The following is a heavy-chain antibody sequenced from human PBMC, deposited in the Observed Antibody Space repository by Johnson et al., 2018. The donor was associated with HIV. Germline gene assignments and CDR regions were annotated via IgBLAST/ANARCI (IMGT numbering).Heavy chain of an antibody. CDR2: ISYDGSNK. V-gene: IGHV3-30-3*01. Sequence: QVQLVESGGGLVKPGGSLRLSCAASGFTFSSYAMHWVRQAPGRGLEWVAVISYDGSNKYYAYSVKGRFTISRDNSKNTLYLQMNRLRAEDTAVYYCARYTITMVRGVVDAFDIWGQGTMVTVSS. CDR1: GFTFSSYA. CDR3: ARYTITMVRGVVDAFDI. J-gene: IGHJ3*02. D-gene: IGHD3-10*01.